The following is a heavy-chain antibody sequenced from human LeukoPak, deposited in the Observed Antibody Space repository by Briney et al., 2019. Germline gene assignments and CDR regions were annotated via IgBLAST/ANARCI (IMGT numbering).Heavy chain of an antibody. CDR3: ATTGYSSGRGFRFDP. CDR1: GFSIGNHG. J-gene: IGHJ5*02. CDR2: ISHDGGAK. V-gene: IGHV3-30*03. D-gene: IGHD6-19*01. Sequence: GGSLRLSCGVSGFSIGNHGMHWIRQAPDKGLEWVAMISHDGGAKYYGDSVKGRLTISRDNSDNTLYLQMNSLRVEDTAVYYCATTGYSSGRGFRFDPWGQGTLVTVSS.